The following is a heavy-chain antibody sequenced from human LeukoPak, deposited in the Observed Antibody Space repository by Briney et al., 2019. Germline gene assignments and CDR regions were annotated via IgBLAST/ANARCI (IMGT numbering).Heavy chain of an antibody. CDR3: ARGFGLEAFDI. CDR2: IYYSGST. V-gene: IGHV4-59*12. CDR1: GGSISSYY. D-gene: IGHD3-16*01. J-gene: IGHJ3*02. Sequence: PSETLSLTCTVSGGSISSYYWSWIRQPPGKGLEWIGYIYYSGSTNSNPSLKSRVTMSVDTSKNQFSLKLSSVTAADTAVYYCARGFGLEAFDIWGQGTMVTVSS.